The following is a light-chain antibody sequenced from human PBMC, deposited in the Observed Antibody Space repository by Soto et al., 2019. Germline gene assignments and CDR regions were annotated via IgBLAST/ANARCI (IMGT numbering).Light chain of an antibody. Sequence: DIQMTQSPSALSASVGDRVTITCRASQSISSWLAWYQQKPGKAPRLLIYDASYLERGVPSRFSGSGYGTDFTLTISDLQPDDLGTYYCQQYNNFWTFGPGTKVEI. V-gene: IGKV1-5*01. J-gene: IGKJ1*01. CDR3: QQYNNFWT. CDR2: DAS. CDR1: QSISSW.